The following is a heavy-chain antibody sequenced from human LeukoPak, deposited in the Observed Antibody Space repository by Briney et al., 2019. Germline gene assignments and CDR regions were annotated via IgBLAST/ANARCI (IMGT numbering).Heavy chain of an antibody. CDR2: INHSGST. CDR1: GVSFSGYY. J-gene: IGHJ4*02. CDR3: ARDLSVAGTGGSDY. Sequence: KPSETLSLTCAVYGVSFSGYYWSWIRQPPGKGLEWIGEINHSGSTNYNPSLKSRVTISVDTSKNQFSLKLSSVTAADTAVYYCARDLSVAGTGGSDYWGQGTLVTVSS. V-gene: IGHV4-34*01. D-gene: IGHD6-19*01.